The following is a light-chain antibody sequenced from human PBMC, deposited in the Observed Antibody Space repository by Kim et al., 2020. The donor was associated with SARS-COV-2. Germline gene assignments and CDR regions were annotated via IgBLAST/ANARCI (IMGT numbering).Light chain of an antibody. CDR2: ANT. Sequence: QSVLTQPPSVSGAPGQRVTISCTGSSSNIGTGYDVHWYQQLPGTAPKLLIYANTNRPSGVPDRFSASKSGTSASLAITGLQAEDDADYYCQSYDSSLSGSVFGGGTQLTVL. CDR3: QSYDSSLSGSV. CDR1: SSNIGTGYD. V-gene: IGLV1-40*01. J-gene: IGLJ2*01.